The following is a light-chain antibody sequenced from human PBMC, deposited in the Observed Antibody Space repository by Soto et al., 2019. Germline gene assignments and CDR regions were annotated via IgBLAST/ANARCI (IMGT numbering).Light chain of an antibody. Sequence: EIVMTQSPATLSVSPGERVTLSCRASQSVFANLALSQHKPGQAPRLLIYGASTRATGLPARFSGSGSGTDFTLTISSLQSEDFALYYCQQYNNWPYTFGQGTKLEIK. CDR3: QQYNNWPYT. V-gene: IGKV3-15*01. CDR2: GAS. CDR1: QSVFAN. J-gene: IGKJ2*01.